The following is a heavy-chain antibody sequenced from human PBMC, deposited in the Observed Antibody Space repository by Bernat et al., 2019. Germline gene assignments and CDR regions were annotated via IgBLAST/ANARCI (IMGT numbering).Heavy chain of an antibody. CDR3: GRDGAVTTYYYYVDV. V-gene: IGHV3-48*02. CDR1: GFTFSTYS. J-gene: IGHJ6*03. D-gene: IGHD4-17*01. Sequence: VQLVESGGGLVQPGGSLRLSCAASGFTFSTYSMNWVRQAPGKGLEWVSYISRSSTTIYYADSVKGRFTISRDNAKNSLYLQLNSLRDEDTAVYYCGRDGAVTTYYYYVDVWGKGTTVTVSS. CDR2: ISRSSTTI.